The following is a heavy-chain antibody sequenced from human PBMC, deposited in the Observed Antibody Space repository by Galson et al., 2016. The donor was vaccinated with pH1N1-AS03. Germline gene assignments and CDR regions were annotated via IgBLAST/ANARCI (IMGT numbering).Heavy chain of an antibody. D-gene: IGHD3-10*01. CDR3: ARHLRQGKGAFEI. CDR2: VHSSGST. J-gene: IGHJ3*02. CDR1: HGSVSNHY. Sequence: VSHGSVSNHYWTWIRQPPGKGLEWIGYVHSSGSTSYNRSLKNRLIISVDTSKNQFSLTLSSVTAADTAIYYGARHLRQGKGAFEIWGQGIPVTVSS. V-gene: IGHV4-59*08.